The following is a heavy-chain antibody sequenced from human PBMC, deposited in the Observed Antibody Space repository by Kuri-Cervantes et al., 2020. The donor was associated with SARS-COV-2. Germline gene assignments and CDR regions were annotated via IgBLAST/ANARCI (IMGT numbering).Heavy chain of an antibody. D-gene: IGHD3-3*01. Sequence: GSLRLSCAVYGGSFSGYYWSWIRQPPGKGLEWIGEINHSGSTNYNPSLKSRVTISVDTSKNQFSLKLSSVTAADTAVYYCARAPDYYDFWSGYYRNWFDPWGQGTLVTVSS. J-gene: IGHJ5*02. CDR3: ARAPDYYDFWSGYYRNWFDP. CDR2: INHSGST. V-gene: IGHV4-34*01. CDR1: GGSFSGYY.